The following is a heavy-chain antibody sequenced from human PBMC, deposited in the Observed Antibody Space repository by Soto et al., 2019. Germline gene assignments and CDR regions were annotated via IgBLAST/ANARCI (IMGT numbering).Heavy chain of an antibody. CDR3: ARVFSDSSSFYDP. D-gene: IGHD6-13*01. CDR1: GGSISSGNYY. Sequence: SETLSLTCTVSGGSISSGNYYWSWIRQHPGKGLEWIGYIYYSGSTSYNPSLKSRVTISVDTSKNHFSLKLSSVTAADTAVYYCARVFSDSSSFYDPWGQGTLVTVSS. J-gene: IGHJ5*02. V-gene: IGHV4-31*02. CDR2: IYYSGST.